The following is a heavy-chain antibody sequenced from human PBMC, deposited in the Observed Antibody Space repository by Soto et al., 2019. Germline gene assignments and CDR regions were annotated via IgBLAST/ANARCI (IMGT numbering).Heavy chain of an antibody. J-gene: IGHJ4*02. CDR1: GFSLTTRAVG. CDR2: VYWDDTT. D-gene: IGHD5-12*01. V-gene: IGHV2-5*02. Sequence: QITLKESGPTLVKPTQTLTLTCTFSGFSLTTRAVGVAWIRQPPGKALEWLSLVYWDDTTLYCPSLRNRLIITKDTSKNQVVLTMTNVDPEDTATYFCAHTAGWLHDTWGQGALVTVSS. CDR3: AHTAGWLHDT.